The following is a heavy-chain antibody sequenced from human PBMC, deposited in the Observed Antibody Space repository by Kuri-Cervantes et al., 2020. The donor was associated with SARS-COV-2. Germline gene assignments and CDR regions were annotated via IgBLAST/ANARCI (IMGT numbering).Heavy chain of an antibody. CDR2: ISSSSSYI. CDR3: ARICSSTSCYTGWCYYYYGMDV. Sequence: GGSLRLSCAASGFTFSSYSMNWVRQAPGKGLEWVSSISSSSSYIYHADSVKGRFTIYRDNAKNSLYLQMNSLRAEDTAVYYCARICSSTSCYTGWCYYYYGMDVWGQGTTVTVSS. J-gene: IGHJ6*02. D-gene: IGHD2-2*02. CDR1: GFTFSSYS. V-gene: IGHV3-21*01.